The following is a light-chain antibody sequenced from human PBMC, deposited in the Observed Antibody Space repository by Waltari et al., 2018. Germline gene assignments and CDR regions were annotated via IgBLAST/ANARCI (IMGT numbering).Light chain of an antibody. V-gene: IGLV1-51*01. CDR2: DGY. CDR1: TSNIGDNY. CDR3: GTWDGSLSVGV. J-gene: IGLJ2*01. Sequence: QAVLTQPPSVSAAPGQTVTISCSGTTSNIGDNYVSWYQQFPGTAPKLLMYDGYSRPSGIPDRFSGSKAGTSATLTITGLQTGDEADYYCGTWDGSLSVGVFGGGTKLTVL.